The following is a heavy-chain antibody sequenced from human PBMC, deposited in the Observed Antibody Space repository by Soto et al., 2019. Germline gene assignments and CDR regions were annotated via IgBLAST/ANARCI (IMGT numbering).Heavy chain of an antibody. Sequence: PSETLSLTCAVYGGSFSGYYWSWIRQPPGKGLEWIGEINHSGSTNYNPSLKSRVTISVDTSKNQFSLKLSSVTAADTAVYYCAGGTSGYSYGWVAGSYYYYGMDVWGQGTTVTVSS. CDR1: GGSFSGYY. CDR3: AGGTSGYSYGWVAGSYYYYGMDV. D-gene: IGHD5-18*01. V-gene: IGHV4-34*01. CDR2: INHSGST. J-gene: IGHJ6*02.